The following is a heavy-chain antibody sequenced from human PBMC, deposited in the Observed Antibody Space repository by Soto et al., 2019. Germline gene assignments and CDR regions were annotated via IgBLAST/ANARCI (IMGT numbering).Heavy chain of an antibody. CDR3: AKAISGYNAPLDH. V-gene: IGHV3-23*01. CDR1: GFTFSSYA. Sequence: EVQLLESGGGLVQPGGSLRLSCAASGFTFSSYAMNWVRQAPGKGLEWVSVISGSGGSTYYADSVKGRFTISRDNSKNPRYVQMNSLRAEDTAVDYCAKAISGYNAPLDHWGQGTRVTVSS. D-gene: IGHD3-22*01. CDR2: ISGSGGST. J-gene: IGHJ4*02.